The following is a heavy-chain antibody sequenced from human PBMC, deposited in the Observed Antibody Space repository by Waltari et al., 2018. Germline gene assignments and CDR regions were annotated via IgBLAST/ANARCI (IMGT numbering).Heavy chain of an antibody. CDR2: ISSSGSTI. Sequence: EVQLVESGGGLVQPGGSLRLSCAASGFTFSSYEMNWVRQAPGKGLEWVSYISSSGSTIYYADSVKGRLTISRDNAKNSLYLQMNSLRAEDTAVYYCARYSYGLSFDYWGQGTLVTVSS. CDR3: ARYSYGLSFDY. D-gene: IGHD5-18*01. V-gene: IGHV3-48*03. CDR1: GFTFSSYE. J-gene: IGHJ4*02.